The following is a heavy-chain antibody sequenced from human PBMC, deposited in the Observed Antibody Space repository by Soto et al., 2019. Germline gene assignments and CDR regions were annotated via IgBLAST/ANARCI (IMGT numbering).Heavy chain of an antibody. D-gene: IGHD5-12*01. CDR3: ARWLQGSHAFER. Sequence: PCTIPGAIVARSRTGFSWLMHCPSRGLEWLGRTYYRSKWYNDYAVSVKSRITINPETSKNQFSLQLNSVTPEDMAGYYCARWLQGSHAFERWGHGTSVNVSS. CDR2: TYYRSKWYN. V-gene: IGHV6-1*01. J-gene: IGHJ3*01. CDR1: GAIVARSRTG.